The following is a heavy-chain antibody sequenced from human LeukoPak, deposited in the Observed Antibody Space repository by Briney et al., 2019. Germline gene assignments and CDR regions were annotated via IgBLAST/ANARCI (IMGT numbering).Heavy chain of an antibody. Sequence: GGSLRLSCAASGXTLSTYSVNWVRQAPGKGLEWVSSISSSSSYIYYTDSVKGRFTISRDNAKNSLYLQMNSLRAEDTAVYYCARGRGCSSTSCYPDYWGQGTLVTVSS. CDR3: ARGRGCSSTSCYPDY. D-gene: IGHD2-2*01. J-gene: IGHJ4*02. CDR1: GXTLSTYS. V-gene: IGHV3-21*01. CDR2: ISSSSSYI.